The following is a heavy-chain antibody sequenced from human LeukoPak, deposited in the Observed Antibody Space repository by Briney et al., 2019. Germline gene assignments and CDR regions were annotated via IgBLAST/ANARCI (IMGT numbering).Heavy chain of an antibody. J-gene: IGHJ4*02. Sequence: PGGSLRLSCAVSGFTFSSYEINWVRQAPGKGLEWVSYISSSGNTKHYGDSVKGRFTISRDNAKNSLYLQMNSLRAADTAVYYCARTLLNYFDSWGQGTLVTVSS. D-gene: IGHD2/OR15-2a*01. V-gene: IGHV3-48*03. CDR3: ARTLLNYFDS. CDR1: GFTFSSYE. CDR2: ISSSGNTK.